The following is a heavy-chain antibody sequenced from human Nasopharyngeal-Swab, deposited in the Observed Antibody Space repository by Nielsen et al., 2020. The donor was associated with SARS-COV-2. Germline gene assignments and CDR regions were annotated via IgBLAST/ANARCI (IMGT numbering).Heavy chain of an antibody. CDR1: GYAFTSYA. CDR2: INTNNGNP. D-gene: IGHD1-7*01. J-gene: IGHJ6*02. CDR3: ARDRSLLELSYYYYYGMDV. Sequence: ASEEVSCKASGYAFTSYAMNWERHAPAQEVGWMGWINTNNGNPKYAMGITRRFVFALDTSVSSAYLQISSVKAEDADVYYCARDRSLLELSYYYYYGMDVWGQGTTVTVSS. V-gene: IGHV7-4-1*02.